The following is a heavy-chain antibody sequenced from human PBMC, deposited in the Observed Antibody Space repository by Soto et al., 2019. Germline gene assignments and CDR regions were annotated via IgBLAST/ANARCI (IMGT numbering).Heavy chain of an antibody. CDR2: IRSKTNSYAT. D-gene: IGHD3-10*01. CDR3: YTPMVRVLTITRSRLAY. CDR1: GFTFSGSS. J-gene: IGHJ4*01. V-gene: IGHV3-73*02. Sequence: EVQLVESGGGLVQPGGSLKLSCAASGFTFSGSSIHWVRQASGKGLEWIGRIRSKTNSYATAYAASVKGRFTISRDDSKNSAYLQMNGLKTGDTAVYFCYTPMVRVLTITRSRLAYWGHGTLVTVSS.